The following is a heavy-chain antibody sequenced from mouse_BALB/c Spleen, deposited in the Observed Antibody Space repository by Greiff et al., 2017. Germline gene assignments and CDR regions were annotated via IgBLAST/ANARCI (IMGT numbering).Heavy chain of an antibody. CDR1: GFTFSSYA. Sequence: EVKLMESGGGLVKPGGSLKLSCAASGFTFSSYAMSWVRQTPEKRLEWVASISSGGSTYYPDSVKGRFTISRDNARNILYLQMSSLRSEDTAMYYCARLVITTDYFDYWGQGTTLTVSS. J-gene: IGHJ2*01. V-gene: IGHV5-6-5*01. CDR2: ISSGGST. CDR3: ARLVITTDYFDY. D-gene: IGHD1-1*01.